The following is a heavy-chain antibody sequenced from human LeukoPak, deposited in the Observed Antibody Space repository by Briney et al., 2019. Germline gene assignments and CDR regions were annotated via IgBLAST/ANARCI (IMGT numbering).Heavy chain of an antibody. D-gene: IGHD1-1*01. V-gene: IGHV3-30*18. CDR2: ISYDGSNK. CDR3: AKDFGTGTRRVADY. CDR1: GFTFSSYG. J-gene: IGHJ4*02. Sequence: GRSLRLSCAASGFTFSSYGMHWVRQAPGKGLEWVAVISYDGSNKYYADSVKGRFTISRDNSKNMLYLQMNSLRAEDTAVYYCAKDFGTGTRRVADYWGQGTLVTVSS.